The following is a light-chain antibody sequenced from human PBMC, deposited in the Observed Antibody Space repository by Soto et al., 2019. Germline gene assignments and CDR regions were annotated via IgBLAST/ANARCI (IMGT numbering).Light chain of an antibody. Sequence: EIVMTQSPATLSVSPGERATLSCRVSHSVSNNLAWYQQKPGQAPRLFIYDASTRATGIPARFSGSGSGTEFTLTISSLKSEDFAVYYCQQYNNWPPYTFGQGTKLEIK. CDR1: HSVSNN. CDR2: DAS. CDR3: QQYNNWPPYT. V-gene: IGKV3-15*01. J-gene: IGKJ2*01.